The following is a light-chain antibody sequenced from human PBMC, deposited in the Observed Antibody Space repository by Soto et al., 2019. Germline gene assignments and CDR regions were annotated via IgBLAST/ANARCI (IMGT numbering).Light chain of an antibody. CDR2: ASS. V-gene: IGKV1-6*01. CDR3: LQLYNFSWT. Sequence: AIRMTQSPSSLSASVGDRVTMSCRASQGIRNDLAWYQQKAGKAPKLLIFASSNLQSGVPSRFSGSGSCTDFTLTIGRLQPEDFATYDCLQLYNFSWTFGEGTKVEMK. J-gene: IGKJ1*01. CDR1: QGIRND.